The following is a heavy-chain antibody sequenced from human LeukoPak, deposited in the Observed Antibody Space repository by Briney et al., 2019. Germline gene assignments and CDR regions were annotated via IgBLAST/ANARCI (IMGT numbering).Heavy chain of an antibody. D-gene: IGHD5-18*01. CDR2: ISSSSSYI. J-gene: IGHJ4*02. Sequence: GGSLRLSCAASGFTFSSYSMNWVRQAPGKGLEWVSSISSSSSYIYYADSVKGRFTISRDNAKNSLYLQMNSLRAEDTAVYYCARDTALSHGSDYWGQGTLVTVSS. CDR3: ARDTALSHGSDY. CDR1: GFTFSSYS. V-gene: IGHV3-21*01.